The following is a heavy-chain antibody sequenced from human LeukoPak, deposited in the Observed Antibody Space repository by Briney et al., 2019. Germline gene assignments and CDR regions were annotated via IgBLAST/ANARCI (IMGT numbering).Heavy chain of an antibody. D-gene: IGHD3-22*01. V-gene: IGHV4-34*01. CDR2: INHSGST. CDR3: ARARNHYDSSGYYYEGDAFDI. CDR1: GGSFSGYY. Sequence: SETLSLTCAVYGGSFSGYYWSWIRQPPGKGLEWIGEINHSGSTNYNPSLKSRVTISVDTSKNQFSLKLSSVTAADTAVYYCARARNHYDSSGYYYEGDAFDIWGQGTMVTVSS. J-gene: IGHJ3*02.